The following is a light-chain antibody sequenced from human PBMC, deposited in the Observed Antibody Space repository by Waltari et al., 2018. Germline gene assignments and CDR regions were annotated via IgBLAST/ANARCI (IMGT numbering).Light chain of an antibody. V-gene: IGLV2-14*01. Sequence: QSALTQPASVPGSPGQEITIACTGTSSDVGGYNYVYWYQQHPGNVPKLLIFDVSNRPSGVSDRFSRSKSGNTASLTISGLQAEDESDYYCCSFTSRSTWVFGGETKLTVL. CDR3: CSFTSRSTWV. CDR1: SSDVGGYNY. CDR2: DVS. J-gene: IGLJ3*02.